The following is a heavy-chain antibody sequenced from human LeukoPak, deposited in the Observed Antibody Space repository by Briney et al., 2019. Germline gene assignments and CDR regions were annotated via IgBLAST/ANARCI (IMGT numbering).Heavy chain of an antibody. D-gene: IGHD5-12*01. CDR2: ISGSGGST. V-gene: IGHV3-23*01. CDR3: AKIGVVATISDY. CDR1: RFTFSSYA. J-gene: IGHJ4*02. Sequence: GGSLRLSCAASRFTFSSYAMSWVRQAPGKGLEWVLAISGSGGSTYYADSVKGRFTISRDNSKNTLYLQMNSLRAEDTAVYYCAKIGVVATISDYWGQGTLVTVSS.